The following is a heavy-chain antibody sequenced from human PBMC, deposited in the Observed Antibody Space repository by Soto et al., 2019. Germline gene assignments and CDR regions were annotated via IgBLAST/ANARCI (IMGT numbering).Heavy chain of an antibody. CDR2: ISATGGGT. D-gene: IGHD3-16*01. CDR1: GLKFSNYA. Sequence: GGSLRLSCAASGLKFSNYAMSWVRQAPGKGLEWVSLISATGGGTYYADSVKGRFTISRDNSHNTLYLQVHSLTAEDTAVYYCAKDRRAGGNSAFYFDFWRQGAQVTVSS. J-gene: IGHJ4*02. CDR3: AKDRRAGGNSAFYFDF. V-gene: IGHV3-23*01.